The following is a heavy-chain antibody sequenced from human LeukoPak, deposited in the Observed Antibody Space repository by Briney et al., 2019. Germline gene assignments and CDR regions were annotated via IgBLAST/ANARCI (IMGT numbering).Heavy chain of an antibody. Sequence: KTGESLKVSCKGSGYSFTTYWIAWVRQMPGKGPEWMGIIYPGDSDIGYSPSFQGQVTISVDKSISTAYLQWSSLKASDTAMYYCARRAYSGYEFDYWGQGTLVTVSS. J-gene: IGHJ4*02. CDR3: ARRAYSGYEFDY. D-gene: IGHD5-12*01. V-gene: IGHV5-51*01. CDR1: GYSFTTYW. CDR2: IYPGDSDI.